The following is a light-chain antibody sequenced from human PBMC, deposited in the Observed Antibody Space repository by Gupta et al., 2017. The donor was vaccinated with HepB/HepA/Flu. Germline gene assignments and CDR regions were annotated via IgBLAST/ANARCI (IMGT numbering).Light chain of an antibody. CDR2: EVS. V-gene: IGLV2-18*02. CDR3: SSSKSRSTSGV. J-gene: IGLJ2*01. CDR1: SSDVGSYNR. Sequence: QSALTQPPSVSGSPGQSVTISCTGTSSDVGSYNRVSWYQQPPGTAPKLMIYEVSNRPSGVPERFSGSKSGKKASLTIYGPQAEDEAEYYCSSSKSRSTSGVFGGGTKLTVL.